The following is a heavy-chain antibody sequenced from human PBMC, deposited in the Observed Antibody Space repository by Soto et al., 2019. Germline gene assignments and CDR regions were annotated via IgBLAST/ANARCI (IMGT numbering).Heavy chain of an antibody. CDR3: ARLKPKIGVVPAAIDY. Sequence: SETLSLTCTGSGGSISSYYWSWIRQPPGKGLEWIGYIYYSGSTNYNPSLKSRVTISVDTSKNQFSLKLSSVTAADTAVYYCARLKPKIGVVPAAIDYRGPGTLVTVSS. CDR1: GGSISSYY. D-gene: IGHD2-2*01. J-gene: IGHJ4*02. CDR2: IYYSGST. V-gene: IGHV4-59*08.